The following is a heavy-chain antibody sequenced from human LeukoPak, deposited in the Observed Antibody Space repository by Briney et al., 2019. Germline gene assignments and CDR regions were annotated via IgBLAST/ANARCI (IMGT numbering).Heavy chain of an antibody. V-gene: IGHV3-33*08. Sequence: PGGSLRLSCAASGFTFNSYGMHWVRQAPGKGLEWVAVIYYDGSNENYVDSVKGRFTISRDNSKNTLYLQMNSLKVEDTAVYYCARGRQPSNGWYLYMDVWGKGTTVTVSS. J-gene: IGHJ6*03. CDR1: GFTFNSYG. CDR3: ARGRQPSNGWYLYMDV. CDR2: IYYDGSNE. D-gene: IGHD6-19*01.